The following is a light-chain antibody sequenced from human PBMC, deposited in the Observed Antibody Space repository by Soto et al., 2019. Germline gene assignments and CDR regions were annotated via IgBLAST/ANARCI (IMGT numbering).Light chain of an antibody. V-gene: IGLV2-14*01. CDR1: SSDVGGYNY. J-gene: IGLJ1*01. CDR2: EVS. CDR3: SSYTSSSPNV. Sequence: QSALTQPASVSGSPGQSITISCTGTSSDVGGYNYVSWYQQHPGKAPKLMIYEVSNRPSGVSNRFSGSKSGNTASLTISELHAEDQADYYCSSYTSSSPNVFGTGTKLTVL.